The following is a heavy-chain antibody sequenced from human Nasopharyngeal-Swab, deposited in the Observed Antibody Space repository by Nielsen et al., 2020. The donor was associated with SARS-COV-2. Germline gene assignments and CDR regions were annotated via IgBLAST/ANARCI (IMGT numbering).Heavy chain of an antibody. D-gene: IGHD3-10*01. V-gene: IGHV4-31*02. Sequence: WIRQPPGKGLEWIGYIYYSGSTYYNPSHKSRVTISVDTSKNQFSLKLSSVTAADTAVYYCARGYYYGSGMSPSYYFDYWGQGTLVTVSS. CDR3: ARGYYYGSGMSPSYYFDY. J-gene: IGHJ4*02. CDR2: IYYSGST.